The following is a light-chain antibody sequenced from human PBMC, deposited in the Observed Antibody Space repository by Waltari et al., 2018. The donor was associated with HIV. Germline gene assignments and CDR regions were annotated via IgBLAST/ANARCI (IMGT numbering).Light chain of an antibody. CDR2: ANS. Sequence: QSVLTQAPSVSGAPGQRVTISCTGSSSNIGANFDVHWYQLLPGSSPKLLIFANSNRPSGVPDRSSGSKSGTSASLAITGLHPEDEAEYYCQSFDSSLNAYVFGTGTTVIVL. V-gene: IGLV1-40*01. CDR3: QSFDSSLNAYV. J-gene: IGLJ1*01. CDR1: SSNIGANFD.